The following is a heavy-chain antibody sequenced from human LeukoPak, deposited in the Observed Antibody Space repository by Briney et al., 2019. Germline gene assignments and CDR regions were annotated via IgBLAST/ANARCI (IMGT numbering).Heavy chain of an antibody. D-gene: IGHD1-26*01. CDR1: GYTFTSYH. CDR2: INPSGGST. V-gene: IGHV1-46*01. J-gene: IGHJ4*02. Sequence: ASVKVSCKASGYTFTSYHMHWVRQAPGQGLEWMGIINPSGGSTSYAQKFQGRVTMTRDTSTSTVYMELSSLRSEDTAVYYCAGLTVGATLFDYWGQGTLVTVSS. CDR3: AGLTVGATLFDY.